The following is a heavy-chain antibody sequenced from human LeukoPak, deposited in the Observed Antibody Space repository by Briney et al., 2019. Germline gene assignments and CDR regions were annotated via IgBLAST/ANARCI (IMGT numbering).Heavy chain of an antibody. D-gene: IGHD3-22*01. CDR1: GFTFGPYW. J-gene: IGHJ4*02. CDR2: INGDGSEK. Sequence: GGSLRLSCAASGFTFGPYWMSWVRQAPGKGLEWVANINGDGSEKFYVDSVKGRFTISRDNAKNSLYLQMNSLRAEDTAVYYCAKKGYYDGSGYYMYYFDHWGQGTLVTVSS. CDR3: AKKGYYDGSGYYMYYFDH. V-gene: IGHV3-7*03.